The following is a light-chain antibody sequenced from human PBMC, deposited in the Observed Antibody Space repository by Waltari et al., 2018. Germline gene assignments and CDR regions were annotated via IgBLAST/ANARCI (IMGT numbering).Light chain of an antibody. CDR1: SRHAGSYNY. V-gene: IGLV2-14*01. J-gene: IGLJ1*01. CDR2: DVS. CDR3: TSYTSSNTYV. Sequence: QSALTQPASVSGSRGQSITIPCTGTSRHAGSYNYVSWYQQHPGKAPKLMIYDVSKRPSGVSNRFSGSKSGNTASLTISGLQAEDEADYYCTSYTSSNTYVFGTGTKVTVL.